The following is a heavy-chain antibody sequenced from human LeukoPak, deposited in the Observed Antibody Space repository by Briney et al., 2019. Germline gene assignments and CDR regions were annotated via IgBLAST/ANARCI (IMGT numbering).Heavy chain of an antibody. Sequence: SETLSLTCTVSGGSISSYYWSWIRQPPGKGLEWIGYIYYSGSTNYNPSLRSRVTISVDTFKNQFSLKLSSVTAADTAVYYCARGGRITIFGVVINSNWFDPWGQGTLVTVSS. J-gene: IGHJ5*02. CDR2: IYYSGST. CDR1: GGSISSYY. D-gene: IGHD3-3*01. CDR3: ARGGRITIFGVVINSNWFDP. V-gene: IGHV4-59*12.